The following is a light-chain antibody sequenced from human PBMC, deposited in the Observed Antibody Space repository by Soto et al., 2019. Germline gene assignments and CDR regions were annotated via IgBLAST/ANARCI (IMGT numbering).Light chain of an antibody. J-gene: IGKJ1*01. Sequence: DIVMTQSPDSLAGSLGERATITCKSSKSVLYSSNNKNYLAWYQQKPGQPPKLLIYWASTRESGVPDRFSGSGSGTDFTLTISSLQAEDVAVYYCQQYYSTPPTFGQGTKVDIK. V-gene: IGKV4-1*01. CDR3: QQYYSTPPT. CDR1: KSVLYSSNNKNY. CDR2: WAS.